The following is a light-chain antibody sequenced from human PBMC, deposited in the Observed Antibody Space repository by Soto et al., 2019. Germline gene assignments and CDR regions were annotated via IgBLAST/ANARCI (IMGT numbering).Light chain of an antibody. Sequence: QSVLTQPPSVSAAPGQTVTISCSGSSSNIGNNYVSWYQQLPGTAPKLLIYENNKRPSGIPDRFSGSKSGTSATLGITGLQTGYEADYYCGTWDSSLSAGVFGGGTKLTVL. J-gene: IGLJ2*01. CDR1: SSNIGNNY. CDR3: GTWDSSLSAGV. V-gene: IGLV1-51*02. CDR2: ENN.